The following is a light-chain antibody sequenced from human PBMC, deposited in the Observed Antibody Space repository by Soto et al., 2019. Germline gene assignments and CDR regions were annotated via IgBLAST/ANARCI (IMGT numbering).Light chain of an antibody. J-gene: IGKJ4*01. CDR2: EAS. CDR3: QQRYNWPLT. V-gene: IGKV3-11*01. Sequence: DIVSTQSPGTLSLSPGERASLSCRASHNVDTSLAWYQQRPGRAPRLLMSEASRRAAGIPARFSGTGSGTDFTLTINSLEPEDVAVYYCQQRYNWPLTFGAGTRVEI. CDR1: HNVDTS.